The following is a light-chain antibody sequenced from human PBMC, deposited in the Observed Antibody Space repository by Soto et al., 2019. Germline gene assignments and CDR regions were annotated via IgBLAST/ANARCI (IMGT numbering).Light chain of an antibody. Sequence: AIQLTQSPSSLSASVGDRVTITCRASQGISSALAWYQQKPGKAPKLLIYDASSLESGVPSRFSGSGSGTDFTLTISSLQPEDFATSYCQQCNSSPTYTLGQGTKLEIK. CDR1: QGISSA. CDR3: QQCNSSPTYT. CDR2: DAS. J-gene: IGKJ2*01. V-gene: IGKV1-13*02.